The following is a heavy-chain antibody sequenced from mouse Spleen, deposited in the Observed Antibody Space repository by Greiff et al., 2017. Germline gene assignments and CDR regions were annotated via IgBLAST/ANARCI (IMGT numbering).Heavy chain of an antibody. CDR1: GFTFSSYA. Sequence: EVQLQQSGGGLVKPGGSLKLSCAASGFTFSSYAMSWVRQTPEKRLEWVATISSGGGNTYYPDSVKGRFTISSDNAKNTLYQQMSSLKSDDTAMYCYASHYYGSPYFDYWGQGTTLTGSS. V-gene: IGHV5-9-3*01. J-gene: IGHJ2*01. CDR3: ASHYYGSPYFDY. CDR2: ISSGGGNT. D-gene: IGHD1-1*01.